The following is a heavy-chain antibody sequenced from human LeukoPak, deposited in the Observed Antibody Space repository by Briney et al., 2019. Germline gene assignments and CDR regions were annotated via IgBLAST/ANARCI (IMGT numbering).Heavy chain of an antibody. D-gene: IGHD6-19*01. CDR2: IYPGDPDT. CDR1: GYTFTNYW. J-gene: IGHJ4*02. CDR3: ARPYSSGWYGDFDS. Sequence: GESLKTSCKGSGYTFTNYWIGWVRQMPGKGLEWMGIIYPGDPDTRYSPSFQGQVTISVDKSISTAYLQWSSLKASDTAMYYCARPYSSGWYGDFDSWGQGTLVTVSS. V-gene: IGHV5-51*01.